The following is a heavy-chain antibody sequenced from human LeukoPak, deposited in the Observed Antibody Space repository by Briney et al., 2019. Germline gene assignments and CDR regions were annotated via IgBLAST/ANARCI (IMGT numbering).Heavy chain of an antibody. CDR3: ARELERWLQPVYGMDV. D-gene: IGHD5-24*01. J-gene: IGHJ6*02. Sequence: GASVKVSCKASGGTFSSYAISWVRQAPGQGLEWMGGIIPIFGTANYAQKFQGRVTITADESTSTAYMELGSLRSEDTAVYYCARELERWLQPVYGMDVWGQGTTVTVSS. CDR1: GGTFSSYA. CDR2: IIPIFGTA. V-gene: IGHV1-69*13.